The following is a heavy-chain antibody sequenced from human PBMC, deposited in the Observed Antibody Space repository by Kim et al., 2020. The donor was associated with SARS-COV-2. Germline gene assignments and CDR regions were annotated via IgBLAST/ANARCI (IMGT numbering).Heavy chain of an antibody. J-gene: IGHJ4*02. CDR2: IYPGDSDT. D-gene: IGHD3-22*01. Sequence: GESLKISCKGSGYSFTSYWIGWVRQMPGKGLEWMGIIYPGDSDTRYSPSFQGQVTISADKSISTAYLQWSSLKASDTAMYYCARHRDPIYYDSSADFDYWGQGTLVTVSS. V-gene: IGHV5-51*01. CDR1: GYSFTSYW. CDR3: ARHRDPIYYDSSADFDY.